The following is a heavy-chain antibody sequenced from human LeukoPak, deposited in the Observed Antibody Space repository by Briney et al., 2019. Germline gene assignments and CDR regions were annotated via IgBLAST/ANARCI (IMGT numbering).Heavy chain of an antibody. D-gene: IGHD1-14*01. CDR1: GGSISSGGYY. CDR3: ARDIIGTFNWFNP. J-gene: IGHJ5*02. V-gene: IGHV4-31*03. Sequence: SETLSLTCTVSGGSISSGGYYWSWIRQHPGKGLEWIGYIYYSGSTYYNPSLKSRVTISVDTSKNQFSLKLSSVTAADTAVYYCARDIIGTFNWFNPWGQGTLVTVSS. CDR2: IYYSGST.